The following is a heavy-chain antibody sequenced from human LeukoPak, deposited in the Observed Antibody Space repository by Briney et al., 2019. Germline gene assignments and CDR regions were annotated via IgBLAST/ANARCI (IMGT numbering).Heavy chain of an antibody. J-gene: IGHJ4*03. CDR2: IRSDGSST. CDR3: AGVLGVRDLAYFDY. V-gene: IGHV3-74*01. Sequence: PGGSLRLSCAASGFTFNTYWMHWVRQAPGKGLVWVSRIRSDGSSTSYADSVRGRFTISRDNAKNTLYLQMNSLRAEDTAVYYCAGVLGVRDLAYFDYWGQGTLVTVS. D-gene: IGHD3-10*01. CDR1: GFTFNTYW.